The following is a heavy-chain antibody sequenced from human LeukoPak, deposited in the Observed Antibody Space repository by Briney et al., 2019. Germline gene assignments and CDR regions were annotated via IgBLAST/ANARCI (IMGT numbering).Heavy chain of an antibody. V-gene: IGHV1-2*02. CDR3: ARVGYSGYDFLSHFDY. J-gene: IGHJ4*02. Sequence: ASVKVSCKASGYTFTGYYMHWVRQAPGQGLEWMGWINPNSGGTNYAQKFQGRVTMTRGTSISTAYMELSRLRSDDTAVFYCARVGYSGYDFLSHFDYWGQGTLVTVSS. D-gene: IGHD5-12*01. CDR1: GYTFTGYY. CDR2: INPNSGGT.